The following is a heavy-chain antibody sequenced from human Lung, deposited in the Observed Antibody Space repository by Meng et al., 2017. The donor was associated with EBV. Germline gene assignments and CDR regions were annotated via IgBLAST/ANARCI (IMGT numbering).Heavy chain of an antibody. CDR2: INTHTGNP. CDR3: ARGGPYPDSSGFHCYFDL. D-gene: IGHD3-22*01. V-gene: IGHV7-4-1*02. CDR1: GYTFINYA. Sequence: QVQLVQSGSELKKPXASVKVSCKASGYTFINYAINWVRQAPGQGLEWMGWINTHTGNPTYGQGFTGRFVLSSDTSVSTANLQISSLKAEDTAVYYCARGGPYPDSSGFHCYFDLWDRGTLVTVSS. J-gene: IGHJ2*01.